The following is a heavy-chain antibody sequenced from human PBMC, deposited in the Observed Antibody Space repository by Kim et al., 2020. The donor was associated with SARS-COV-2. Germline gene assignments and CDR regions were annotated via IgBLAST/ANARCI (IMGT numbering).Heavy chain of an antibody. Sequence: SVKVSCKASGGTFSSYAISWVRQAPGQGLEWMGGIIPIFGTANYAQKFQGRVTITADESTSTAYMELSSLRSEDTAVYYCARDSRYCSSTSCYEPHLGMDVWGQGTTVTVSS. CDR2: IIPIFGTA. D-gene: IGHD2-2*01. V-gene: IGHV1-69*13. CDR1: GGTFSSYA. J-gene: IGHJ6*02. CDR3: ARDSRYCSSTSCYEPHLGMDV.